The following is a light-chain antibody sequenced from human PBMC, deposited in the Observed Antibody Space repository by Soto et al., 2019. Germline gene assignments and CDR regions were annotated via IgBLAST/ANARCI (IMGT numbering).Light chain of an antibody. V-gene: IGKV3D-15*01. Sequence: IVMTQSPATLSVSPGEGATLSCRAGQSVNNKLAWYQQKPGQAPRLLIYDTSIRAPGIPARFSGGGSGTEFILTISSLQSEDFAVYYCQQYNNWPPITFGQGTRLEIK. CDR1: QSVNNK. J-gene: IGKJ5*01. CDR2: DTS. CDR3: QQYNNWPPIT.